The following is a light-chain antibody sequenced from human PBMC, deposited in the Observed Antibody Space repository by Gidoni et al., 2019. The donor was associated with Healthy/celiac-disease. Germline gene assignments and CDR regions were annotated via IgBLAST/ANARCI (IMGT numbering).Light chain of an antibody. CDR3: QQYGSSWT. CDR1: QSVSSSY. CDR2: GAS. Sequence: EIVLTQSPGTLSLSPGERATLSCRASQSVSSSYLAWYQQKPGQAPRLINDGASSRATGIPGRCSGSGAGTDFTLTSSRLEPEDFAVYYCQQYGSSWTFGQGTKVEIK. J-gene: IGKJ1*01. V-gene: IGKV3-20*01.